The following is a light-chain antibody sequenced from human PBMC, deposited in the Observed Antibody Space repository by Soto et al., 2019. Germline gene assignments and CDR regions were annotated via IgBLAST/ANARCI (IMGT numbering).Light chain of an antibody. CDR2: GAS. V-gene: IGKV3-20*01. CDR1: QSVRSNY. CDR3: HSYGNSPGT. Sequence: EIVLTQSPGTLSLSPGERATLSCRASQSVRSNYLAWYQQKPGQAPSLLIYGASARATGIPDRFSGSGSVTDLSITITRLEPEDFAVYYCHSYGNSPGTFGQGTKLEIK. J-gene: IGKJ2*01.